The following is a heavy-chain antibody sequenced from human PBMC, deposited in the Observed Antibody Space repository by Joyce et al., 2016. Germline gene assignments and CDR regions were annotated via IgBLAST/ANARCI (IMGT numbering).Heavy chain of an antibody. V-gene: IGHV4-39*01. D-gene: IGHD1/OR15-1a*01. J-gene: IGHJ3*01. CDR3: ARHPLRGTFYSVFDS. CDR2: RSYGGPT. CDR1: GDSVNDNDYL. Sequence: QVQLRESGPGLVKPSETLSLTCSVSGDSVNDNDYLWGWVRQPPEKGLEWIGSRSYGGPTYYGPSLRGRVTLFVDASKNQFSLTLSYVTAADTAVYYCARHPLRGTFYSVFDSWGQGTRVTVSS.